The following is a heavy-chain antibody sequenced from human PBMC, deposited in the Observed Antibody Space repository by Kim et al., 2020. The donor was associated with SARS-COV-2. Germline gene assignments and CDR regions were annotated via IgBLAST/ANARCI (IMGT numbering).Heavy chain of an antibody. CDR1: GFTFSSYG. CDR2: ISHDGSNK. V-gene: IGHV3-30*18. J-gene: IGHJ4*02. Sequence: GGSLRLSCAASGFTFSSYGMHWVRQAPGKGLEWVAVISHDGSNKYYADSVKGRFTISRDNSKNTLYLQMNSLSAEDTAVYYCAKEGYYGSGSFPDYWGQGTLVTVSS. D-gene: IGHD3-10*01. CDR3: AKEGYYGSGSFPDY.